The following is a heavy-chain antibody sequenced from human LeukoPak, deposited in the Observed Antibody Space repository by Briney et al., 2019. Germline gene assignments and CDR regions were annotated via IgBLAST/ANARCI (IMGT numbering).Heavy chain of an antibody. CDR3: ARDWRIALVRGVINVPGGMNV. CDR2: IYPSTGST. D-gene: IGHD3-10*01. J-gene: IGHJ6*02. CDR1: AYTITTYY. Sequence: ASVKVSCKSSAYTITTYYIHWVRQAPGQGLEWIGMIYPSTGSTYYAQRFQGRVTMTRDTSTSTVYMELGSLTSDDTAVYYCARDWRIALVRGVINVPGGMNVWGQRTTVTVSS. V-gene: IGHV1-46*01.